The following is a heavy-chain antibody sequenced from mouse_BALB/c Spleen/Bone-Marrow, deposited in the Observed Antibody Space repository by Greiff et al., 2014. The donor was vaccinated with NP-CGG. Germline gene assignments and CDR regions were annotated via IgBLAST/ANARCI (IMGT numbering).Heavy chain of an antibody. CDR3: AEGGYGNVFDY. CDR1: GYSFTGYY. J-gene: IGHJ2*01. D-gene: IGHD2-1*01. CDR2: INPYNGAT. V-gene: IGHV1-31*01. Sequence: VQLQQSGPELVKPGASVKISCKASGYSFTGYYMRWVKQSHVKSLEWIGRINPYNGATSYNQNFKDKASLTVDKSSSTAYMELHSLTSEDSAVYYCAEGGYGNVFDYWGQGTTLTVSS.